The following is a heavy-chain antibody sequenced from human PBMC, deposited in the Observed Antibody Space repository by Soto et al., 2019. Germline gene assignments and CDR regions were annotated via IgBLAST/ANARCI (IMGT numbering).Heavy chain of an antibody. CDR1: GFTFSSYA. D-gene: IGHD1-26*01. Sequence: EVQLLESGGGLVQPGGSLRLSCAASGFTFSSYAMSWVRQAPGKGLEWVSAISGSGGSTYYADSVKGRFTISRDNSKNTLYLQMNSPRAEDTAVYYCAKLDFVAGGFDYWGQGTLVTVSS. CDR2: ISGSGGST. J-gene: IGHJ4*02. CDR3: AKLDFVAGGFDY. V-gene: IGHV3-23*01.